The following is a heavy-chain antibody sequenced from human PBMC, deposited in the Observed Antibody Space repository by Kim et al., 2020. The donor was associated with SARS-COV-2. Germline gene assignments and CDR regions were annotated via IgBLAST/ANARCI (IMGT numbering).Heavy chain of an antibody. D-gene: IGHD6-19*01. CDR2: ISYNGRNI. CDR1: GLTFSNYA. CDR3: ATEQWLGSTYIHYFDY. J-gene: IGHJ4*01. Sequence: GGSLRLSCAASGLTFSNYAMHWVRQAPGKGLEWVTSISYNGRNIYYADSVKGRFTISRDSSKNTLYLQMSSLRAEDTAVYYCATEQWLGSTYIHYFDYWGHGTLVTVSS. V-gene: IGHV3-30*04.